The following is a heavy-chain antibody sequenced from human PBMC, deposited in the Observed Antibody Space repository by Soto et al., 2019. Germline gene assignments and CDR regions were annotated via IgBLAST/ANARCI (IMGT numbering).Heavy chain of an antibody. D-gene: IGHD7-27*01. CDR3: AKGPRNWGFDY. J-gene: IGHJ4*02. CDR1: GYTFTIYG. CDR2: INVYNGNT. V-gene: IGHV1-18*01. Sequence: ASVKVSCKASGYTFTIYGISWLRQAPGQGLEWMGWINVYNGNTKYAQKVQGRVTMTTDTSTSTAYMELRSLRSDDTAVYYCAKGPRNWGFDYWGQGTLVTVSS.